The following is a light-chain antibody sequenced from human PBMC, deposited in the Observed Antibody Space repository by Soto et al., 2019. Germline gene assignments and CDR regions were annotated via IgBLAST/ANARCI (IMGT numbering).Light chain of an antibody. CDR1: QSVSSY. CDR2: DAS. V-gene: IGKV3-11*01. J-gene: IGKJ5*01. CDR3: QQRSNWPPT. Sequence: EIVLTQSPATLSLSPGERATLSCRASQSVSSYLAWYQQKPGQAPRLLIYDASNRATGVPARFSGSGSGTDFALIISSLEPEDFAVYYCQQRSNWPPTFGQGTRLEIK.